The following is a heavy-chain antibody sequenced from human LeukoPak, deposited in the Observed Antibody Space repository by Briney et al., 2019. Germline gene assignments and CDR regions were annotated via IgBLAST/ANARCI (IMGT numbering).Heavy chain of an antibody. J-gene: IGHJ3*02. D-gene: IGHD1-26*01. V-gene: IGHV4-61*02. CDR2: IYTSGST. CDR3: ARSAYSGSPFDAFDI. Sequence: SETLSLTCTVSGGSISSSTYYWSWIRQPAGKGLEWIGRIYTSGSTNYNPSLKSRVTISVDTSKNQFSLKLSSVTAADTAVYYCARSAYSGSPFDAFDIWGQGTMVTVSS. CDR1: GGSISSSTYY.